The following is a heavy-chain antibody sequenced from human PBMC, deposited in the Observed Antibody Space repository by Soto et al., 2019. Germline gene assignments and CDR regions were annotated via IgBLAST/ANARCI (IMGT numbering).Heavy chain of an antibody. CDR2: SSNSGTFS. D-gene: IGHD3-16*02. V-gene: IGHV3-11*06. J-gene: IGHJ4*02. Sequence: GGSLRLSCEGSGFTFSDYYISWIRQAPGKGLEWISYSSNSGTFSRYADSVKGRFSISRDNTKNLLYLQMNSLRAEDTAVYYCARSDDNYNRHNYWGQGTPVTVSA. CDR1: GFTFSDYY. CDR3: ARSDDNYNRHNY.